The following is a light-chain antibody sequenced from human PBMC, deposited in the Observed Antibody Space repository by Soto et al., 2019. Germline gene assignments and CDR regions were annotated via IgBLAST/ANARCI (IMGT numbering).Light chain of an antibody. CDR1: QSISSY. J-gene: IGKJ1*01. CDR2: AAS. V-gene: IGKV1-39*01. CDR3: PQSYSTPRT. Sequence: DIQMTQSPSSLSASVGDRVTITCRASQSISSYLNWYQQKPGKAPKLLIYAASSLQSGVPSRCGGSGSGTDCTLTISSLQPEDFATYYCPQSYSTPRTFGQGTKVEIK.